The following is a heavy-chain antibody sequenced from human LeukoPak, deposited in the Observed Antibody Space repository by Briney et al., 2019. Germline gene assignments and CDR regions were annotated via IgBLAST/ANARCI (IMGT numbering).Heavy chain of an antibody. CDR3: ARDPPYSSSSEPMFDY. CDR2: IYHSGST. CDR1: GYSISSGYY. Sequence: SETLSLTCTVSGYSISSGYYWGWIQPPPGKGLEWIGSIYHSGSTYYNPSLKSRVTISVDTSKNQFSLKLSSVTAADTAVYYCARDPPYSSSSEPMFDYWGQGTLVTVSS. V-gene: IGHV4-38-2*02. D-gene: IGHD6-13*01. J-gene: IGHJ4*02.